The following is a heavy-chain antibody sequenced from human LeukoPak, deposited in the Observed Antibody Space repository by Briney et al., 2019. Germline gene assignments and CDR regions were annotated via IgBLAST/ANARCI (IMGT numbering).Heavy chain of an antibody. CDR1: GYTFTSYY. D-gene: IGHD3-22*01. J-gene: IGHJ4*02. Sequence: ASVKVSCKASGYTFTSYYMHWVRQAPGQWLEWMGIINPSGGSTSYAQKFQGRVTMTRDMSTSTVYMELSSLRSEDTAVYYCARADSSGYLGYWGQGTLVTVSS. CDR2: INPSGGST. CDR3: ARADSSGYLGY. V-gene: IGHV1-46*01.